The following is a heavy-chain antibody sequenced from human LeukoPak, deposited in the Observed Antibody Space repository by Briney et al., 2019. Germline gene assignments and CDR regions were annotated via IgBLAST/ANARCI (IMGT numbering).Heavy chain of an antibody. CDR3: ARVRDGNYGYNWFDL. D-gene: IGHD4-17*01. CDR1: GGSISSGSYY. J-gene: IGHJ5*02. Sequence: SQTLSLTCTVSGGSISSGSYYWTWIRQPAGKGLEWIGRIYTSGSTNYNPSLKSRVTMSVDTSKNQFSLKLNSVTAADTAVYYRARVRDGNYGYNWFDLWGQGTLVTVSS. V-gene: IGHV4-61*02. CDR2: IYTSGST.